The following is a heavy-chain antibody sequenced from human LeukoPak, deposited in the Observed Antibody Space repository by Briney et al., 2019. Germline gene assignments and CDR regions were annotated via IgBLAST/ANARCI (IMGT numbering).Heavy chain of an antibody. V-gene: IGHV1-46*01. Sequence: ASVKVSCKASGDTSSSYYMHWVRQAPGQGLEWMGIINPSGGSISYAQKFQGRVTMTRDMSTRTVYMELSSLRSEDTAVYYCARGRHYYESSDYYYEGDGFDVWGQGTMVTVSS. J-gene: IGHJ3*01. D-gene: IGHD3-22*01. CDR3: ARGRHYYESSDYYYEGDGFDV. CDR2: INPSGGSI. CDR1: GDTSSSYY.